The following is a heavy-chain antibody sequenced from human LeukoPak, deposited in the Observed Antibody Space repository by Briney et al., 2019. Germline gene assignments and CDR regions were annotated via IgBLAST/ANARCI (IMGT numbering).Heavy chain of an antibody. V-gene: IGHV4-34*01. D-gene: IGHD6-19*01. CDR1: GGSFSGYY. CDR3: ARHRESGYSSGWEFDV. CDR2: INHSGST. Sequence: SETLSLTCAVYGGSFSGYYWSWIRQPPGKGLEWIGDINHSGSTNYNPSLKSRVTISVDTSKNQFSLKLSSVTAADTAVYYCARHRESGYSSGWEFDVWGKGTTVTISS. J-gene: IGHJ6*04.